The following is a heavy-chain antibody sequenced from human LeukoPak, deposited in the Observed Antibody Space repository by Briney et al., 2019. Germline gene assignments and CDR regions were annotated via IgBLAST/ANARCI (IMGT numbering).Heavy chain of an antibody. CDR3: ASPGFVSGSYTFDY. CDR2: INPNSGGT. J-gene: IGHJ4*02. Sequence: ASVKVPCQASGFTLTGYYMHWVRPAPGQGLAGMGRINPNSGGTNYAQKFQARVTMTRDTSISTAYMELSRLRSDDTAVYYCASPGFVSGSYTFDYWGQGTLVTVSS. V-gene: IGHV1-2*02. D-gene: IGHD1-26*01. CDR1: GFTLTGYY.